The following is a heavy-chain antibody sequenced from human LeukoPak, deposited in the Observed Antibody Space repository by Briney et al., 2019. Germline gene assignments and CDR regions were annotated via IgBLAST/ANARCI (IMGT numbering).Heavy chain of an antibody. J-gene: IGHJ4*02. CDR3: ARAGYCSGGSCYSPRGSIDY. CDR1: GGTFSSYA. CDR2: IIPIFGTA. Sequence: ASVKVSCKASGGTFSSYAISWVRQAPGQGLEWMGGIIPIFGTANYAQKFQGRVTITADESTSTAYMELSSLRSEDTAVYYCARAGYCSGGSCYSPRGSIDYWGQGTLVTVSS. V-gene: IGHV1-69*13. D-gene: IGHD2-15*01.